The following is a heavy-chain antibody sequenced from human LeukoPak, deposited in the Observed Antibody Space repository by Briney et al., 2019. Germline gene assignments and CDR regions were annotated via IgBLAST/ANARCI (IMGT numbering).Heavy chain of an antibody. CDR2: IDPNSGGT. J-gene: IGHJ1*01. CDR3: ARGGGGLQH. CDR1: GYSFTAYF. Sequence: SVKVSCKTSGYSFTAYFMHWVRLAPGQGLEWMGWIDPNSGGTNYAQKFQGRVTMTRDTSISTAYMELSSLMSDDTAIYYCARGGGGLQHWGQGTLVAVSS. V-gene: IGHV1-2*02. D-gene: IGHD2-15*01.